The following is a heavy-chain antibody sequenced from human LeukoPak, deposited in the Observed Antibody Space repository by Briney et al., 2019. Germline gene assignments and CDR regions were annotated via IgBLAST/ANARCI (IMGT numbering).Heavy chain of an antibody. CDR2: IYRGGNT. CDR3: ARGDDNSGWYFDY. V-gene: IGHV3-66*01. Sequence: GGSLRLSCAASGFTVSGNYMSWVRQAPGKGLEWVSVIYRGGNTHYADSVKGRFTVSRDNSKDTLYLEMNSLRAEDTAVYHCARGDDNSGWYFDYWAREPWLPSPQ. J-gene: IGHJ4*02. CDR1: GFTVSGNY. D-gene: IGHD6-19*01.